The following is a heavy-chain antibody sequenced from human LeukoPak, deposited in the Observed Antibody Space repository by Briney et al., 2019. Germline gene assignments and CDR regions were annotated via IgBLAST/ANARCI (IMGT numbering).Heavy chain of an antibody. D-gene: IGHD6-19*01. CDR1: GYTFTSYG. Sequence: ASVKVSCEASGYTFTSYGISWVRQAPGQGLEWMGWISAYNGNTNYAQKLQGRVTMTTDTSTSTAYMELRSLRSDDTAVYYCARDRGSQSSYYYYYMDVWGKGTTVTVSS. J-gene: IGHJ6*03. CDR3: ARDRGSQSSYYYYYMDV. CDR2: ISAYNGNT. V-gene: IGHV1-18*01.